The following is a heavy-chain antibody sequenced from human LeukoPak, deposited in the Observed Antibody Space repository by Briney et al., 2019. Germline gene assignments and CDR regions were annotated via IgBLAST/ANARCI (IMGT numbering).Heavy chain of an antibody. CDR3: ARSIGLTGGGVDV. Sequence: GGSLRLSCAASGFTFSSYAMSWVRQAPGKRLEWVSGISGSDGTTYYADSVKGRFTISRDNSKNTLYLQMNSLRAEDTAVYYCARSIGLTGGGVDVWGRGTTVTVSS. CDR1: GFTFSSYA. J-gene: IGHJ6*02. D-gene: IGHD3-9*01. CDR2: ISGSDGTT. V-gene: IGHV3-23*01.